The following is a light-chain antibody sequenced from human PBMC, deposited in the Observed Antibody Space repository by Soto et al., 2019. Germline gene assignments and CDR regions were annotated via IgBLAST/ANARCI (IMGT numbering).Light chain of an antibody. CDR1: QKVSPW. CDR2: DVS. Sequence: DIRMTQSPSTLSASVGDSGTITCRDSQKVSPWVAWYQQKAGKAPKLLIYDVSSLKRGVPSRFSGSGSGTEVTLSLNSLLSDDFATYYSQQYDSYWGTFAQGTKVEFK. J-gene: IGKJ1*01. CDR3: QQYDSYWGT. V-gene: IGKV1-5*01.